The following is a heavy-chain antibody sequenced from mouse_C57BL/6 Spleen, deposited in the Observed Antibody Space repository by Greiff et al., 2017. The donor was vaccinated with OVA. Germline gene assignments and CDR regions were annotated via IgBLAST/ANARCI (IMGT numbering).Heavy chain of an antibody. J-gene: IGHJ2*01. Sequence: VQLQQSGAELARPGASVKLSCKASGYTFTSYGISWVKQRTGQGLEWIGEIYPRSGNTYYNEKFKGKATLTADKSSSTAYMELRSLTSEDSAVYFCARSSEFITTVVDPYYFDYWGQGTTLTVSS. V-gene: IGHV1-81*01. D-gene: IGHD1-1*01. CDR3: ARSSEFITTVVDPYYFDY. CDR1: GYTFTSYG. CDR2: IYPRSGNT.